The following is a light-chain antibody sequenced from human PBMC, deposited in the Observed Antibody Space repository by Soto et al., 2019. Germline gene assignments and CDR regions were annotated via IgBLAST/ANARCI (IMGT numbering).Light chain of an antibody. V-gene: IGKV3-11*01. CDR1: QSVRSY. J-gene: IGKJ3*01. CDR3: QQRGDWPRVT. Sequence: EIVLTQSPATLSLSPGEIATLSCRASQSVRSYLAWYQQKPGQAPRLLIYDASNRATGIPARFSGSGSGTDFTLTISSLEPEDFAVYYCQQRGDWPRVTFGPGTKVDLK. CDR2: DAS.